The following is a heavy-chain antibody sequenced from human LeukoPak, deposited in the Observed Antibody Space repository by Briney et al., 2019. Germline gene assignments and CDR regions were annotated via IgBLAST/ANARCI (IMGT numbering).Heavy chain of an antibody. J-gene: IGHJ4*02. CDR1: GYTFTNYG. V-gene: IGHV1-18*01. CDR3: ARRDSGTTIGDY. CDR2: ISAHNGNT. D-gene: IGHD1-26*01. Sequence: ASVKVSCKASGYTFTNYGVTWVRQAPGQGLEWMGWISAHNGNTNYAQNPQGRVTMTTDTSTSTAYMELRTLISDDTAVYYCARRDSGTTIGDYWGQGTLVTVSS.